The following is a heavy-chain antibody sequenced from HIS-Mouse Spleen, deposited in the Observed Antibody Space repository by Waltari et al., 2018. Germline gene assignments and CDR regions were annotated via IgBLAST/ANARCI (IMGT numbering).Heavy chain of an antibody. CDR2: ISYDESNK. V-gene: IGHV3-30*18. Sequence: QVQLVESGGGVVQPGRSLRLSCAASGFTFSSYGMPWVRQAPGKGLECVAVISYDESNKYYADSVKGRVTISRDNSKNTLYLQMNSLRAEDTAVYYCAKDKHHAFDYWGQGTLVTVSS. CDR1: GFTFSSYG. J-gene: IGHJ4*02. CDR3: AKDKHHAFDY.